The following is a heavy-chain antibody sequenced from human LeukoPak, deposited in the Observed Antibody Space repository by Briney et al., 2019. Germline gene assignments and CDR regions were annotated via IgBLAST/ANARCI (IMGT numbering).Heavy chain of an antibody. Sequence: GRSLRLSCAASGFTFSSYGMHWVRQAPGKGLEWVAVIWYDGSNKYYADSVKGRFTISRDNAKNSLYLQMNSLRAEDTAVYYCARTTTVVSGGFGYWGQGTLVTVSS. CDR3: ARTTTVVSGGFGY. V-gene: IGHV3-33*03. CDR2: IWYDGSNK. J-gene: IGHJ4*02. CDR1: GFTFSSYG. D-gene: IGHD4-23*01.